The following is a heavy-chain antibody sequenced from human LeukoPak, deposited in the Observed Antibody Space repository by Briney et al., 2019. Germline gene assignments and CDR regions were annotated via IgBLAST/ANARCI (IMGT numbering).Heavy chain of an antibody. CDR2: IYTSEST. CDR3: ARGLWFGDENPPYFDY. D-gene: IGHD3-10*01. J-gene: IGHJ4*02. Sequence: SETLSLTCTVSGDSMSSDYFYWSWIRQPAGKGLEWIGRIYTSESTNYNPSLKSRVTISVDTSRNQFSLKLSSVTAADTAVYYCARGLWFGDENPPYFDYWGQGILVTVSS. CDR1: GDSMSSDYFY. V-gene: IGHV4-61*02.